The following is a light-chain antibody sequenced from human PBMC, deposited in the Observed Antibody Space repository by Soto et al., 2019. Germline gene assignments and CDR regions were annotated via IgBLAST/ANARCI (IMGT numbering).Light chain of an antibody. V-gene: IGLV4-69*01. J-gene: IGLJ2*01. CDR2: LDSDGSH. Sequence: QSVLTQSPSASASXXXXXKXTCTLSSGHSSYAIAWHQQQPEKGPRYLMKLDSDGSHTKGDAIPDRFSGSSSGAERYLTISSLQSEDEADYYCQTWGTGIHVVFGGGTKVTVL. CDR1: SGHSSYA. CDR3: QTWGTGIHVV.